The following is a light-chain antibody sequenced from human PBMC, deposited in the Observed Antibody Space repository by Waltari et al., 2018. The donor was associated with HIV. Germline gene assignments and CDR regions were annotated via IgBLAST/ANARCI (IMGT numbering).Light chain of an antibody. CDR3: QQYYSTPRT. J-gene: IGKJ2*01. Sequence: DIVMTQSPDSLTVSLGARATINCRSSQSLWYRSNNKNYLAWYQQKPGQPPKLLFYWASTRESGVSNRFSGSESGTKFTLTISDLQADDVALYYCQQYYSTPRTFGQGTRLEI. CDR2: WAS. V-gene: IGKV4-1*01. CDR1: QSLWYRSNNKNY.